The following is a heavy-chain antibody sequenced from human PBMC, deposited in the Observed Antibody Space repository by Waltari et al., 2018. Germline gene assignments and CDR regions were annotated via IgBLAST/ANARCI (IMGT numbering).Heavy chain of an antibody. CDR2: IWYDGSNK. V-gene: IGHV3-33*01. CDR1: GFTFSSYG. CDR3: ARDSSSWFDY. J-gene: IGHJ4*02. Sequence: QVQLVESGGGVVQPGRSLRLSCAASGFTFSSYGMHWVRQAPGKGLEWVAVIWYDGSNKYYADSVKGRFTISRDNSMNTLYLQMNSLRAEDTAVYYCARDSSSWFDYWGQGTLVTVSS. D-gene: IGHD6-13*01.